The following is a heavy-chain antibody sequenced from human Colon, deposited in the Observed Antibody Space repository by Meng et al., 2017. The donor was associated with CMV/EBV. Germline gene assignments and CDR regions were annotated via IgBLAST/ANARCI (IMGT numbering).Heavy chain of an antibody. Sequence: VLLVQSGTEVKKPGASVKVSCKTSGYTFTANHLHWVRQAPGQGLEWMGWIYPQDGGTYFAQKFQDRVTLTRDTSITTAYMELSGLTSDDTAIYYCVRESWYFDFWGKGTLVTVSS. CDR1: GYTFTANH. V-gene: IGHV1-2*02. CDR2: IYPQDGGT. CDR3: VRESWYFDF. J-gene: IGHJ4*02. D-gene: IGHD6-13*01.